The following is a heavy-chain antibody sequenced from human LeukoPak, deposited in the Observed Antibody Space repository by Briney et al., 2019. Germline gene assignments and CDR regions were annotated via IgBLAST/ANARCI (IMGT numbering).Heavy chain of an antibody. J-gene: IGHJ3*02. CDR3: AHRGRYGDYEGHDASDI. V-gene: IGHV2-5*02. CDR1: GFSLSTSGVG. D-gene: IGHD4-17*01. CDR2: IYWDDDK. Sequence: SGPTLVKPTQTLTLTCTFSGFSLSTSGVGVGWIRQPPGKALEWLALIYWDDDKRYSPSLKSRLTITKDTSKNQVVLTMTNIDPVDTATYYCAHRGRYGDYEGHDASDIWGQGTMVTVSS.